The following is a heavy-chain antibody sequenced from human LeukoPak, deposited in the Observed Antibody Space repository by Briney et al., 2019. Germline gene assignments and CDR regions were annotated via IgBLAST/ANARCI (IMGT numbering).Heavy chain of an antibody. J-gene: IGHJ4*02. CDR2: ISTYNGNT. CDR3: ARDLPYSSSWESIDY. V-gene: IGHV1-18*01. Sequence: VASVKVSCKASGYTFTSYGIIWVRQAPGQGLEWMGWISTYNGNTNYAQKIQGRVTMTTDTSTRTAYMELRSLRSDDTAVYYCARDLPYSSSWESIDYWGQGTLVTVSS. D-gene: IGHD6-13*01. CDR1: GYTFTSYG.